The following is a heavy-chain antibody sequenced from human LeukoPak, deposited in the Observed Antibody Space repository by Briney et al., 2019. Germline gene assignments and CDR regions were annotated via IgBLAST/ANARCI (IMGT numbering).Heavy chain of an antibody. CDR2: ISNDGSNK. Sequence: GGSLRLSCAASRFIFSRYGMHWVRQAPGKGLEWVAVISNDGSNKYYADSVKGRFTISRDNSKNTLYLQMNSLRAEDTAVYYCARDASGSYYYWGQGTLVTVSS. CDR3: ARDASGSYYY. D-gene: IGHD1-26*01. J-gene: IGHJ4*02. V-gene: IGHV3-30*03. CDR1: RFIFSRYG.